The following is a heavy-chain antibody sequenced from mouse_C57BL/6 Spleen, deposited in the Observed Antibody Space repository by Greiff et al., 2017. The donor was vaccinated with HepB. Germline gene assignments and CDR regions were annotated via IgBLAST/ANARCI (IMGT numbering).Heavy chain of an antibody. CDR3: ARNYNAMDY. CDR2: INPGSGGT. Sequence: VQLQQSGAELVRPGPSVKVSCKASGYAFTNYLLEWVKQRPGQGLEWIGVINPGSGGTNYNEKFKGKATLTADKSSSTAYMQLSSLTSEDSAVYFCARNYNAMDYWGQGTSVTVSS. D-gene: IGHD2-12*01. V-gene: IGHV1-54*01. J-gene: IGHJ4*01. CDR1: GYAFTNYL.